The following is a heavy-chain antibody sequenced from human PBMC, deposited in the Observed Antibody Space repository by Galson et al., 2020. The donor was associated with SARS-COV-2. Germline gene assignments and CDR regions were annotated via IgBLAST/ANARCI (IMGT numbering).Heavy chain of an antibody. CDR3: VRDYGAGGVGDS. V-gene: IGHV4-39*07. D-gene: IGHD3-10*01. CDR1: RGPISSFTYY. J-gene: IGHJ4*02. Sequence: SETLSLTCTVSRGPISSFTYYWGWIRQPPGKGLEWIGNIYSSGATYYTPSLKRRVTISHETSKTQFSLRLTSVTAADTAVYYFVRDYGAGGVGDSWGQGTLGTVCS. CDR2: IYSSGAT.